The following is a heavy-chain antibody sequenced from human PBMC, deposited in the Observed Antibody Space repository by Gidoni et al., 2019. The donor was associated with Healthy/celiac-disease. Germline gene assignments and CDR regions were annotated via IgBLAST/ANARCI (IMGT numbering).Heavy chain of an antibody. CDR3: ARLSYSGSYPSGP. J-gene: IGHJ5*02. CDR1: GGSISSSSYY. D-gene: IGHD1-26*01. Sequence: QLQLQESGPGLVKPSETLSLTCTVSGGSISSSSYYWGWIRQPPGKGLEWIGSIYYRGSTYYNPSLKSRVTISVDTSKNQFSLKLSSVTAADTAVYYCARLSYSGSYPSGPWGQGTLVTVSS. V-gene: IGHV4-39*01. CDR2: IYYRGST.